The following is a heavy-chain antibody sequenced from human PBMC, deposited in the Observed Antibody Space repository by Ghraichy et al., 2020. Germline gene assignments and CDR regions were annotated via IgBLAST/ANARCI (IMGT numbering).Heavy chain of an antibody. D-gene: IGHD3-3*01. CDR3: ATSLLEWLLYKNYYYGMDV. CDR2: FDPEDGET. Sequence: ASVKVSCKVSGYTLTELSMHWVRQAPGKGLEWMGGFDPEDGETIYAQKFQGRVTMTEDTSTDTAYMELSSLRSEDTAVYYCATSLLEWLLYKNYYYGMDVWGQGTTVTVSS. CDR1: GYTLTELS. J-gene: IGHJ6*02. V-gene: IGHV1-24*01.